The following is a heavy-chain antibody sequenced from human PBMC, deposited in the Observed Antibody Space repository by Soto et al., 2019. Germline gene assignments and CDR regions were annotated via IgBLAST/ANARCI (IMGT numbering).Heavy chain of an antibody. CDR3: ARGGAGVVTAIDS. D-gene: IGHD2-21*02. Sequence: QVQVVESGGGVVQPGRSLRLSCTASGFIFSDYGFQWVRQAPGKGLEWLTLINYDGTKKKFAESVRGRFTISRDNSKKTLYLQMSSLRGDDTAVYYCARGGAGVVTAIDSWGQGTLVTVSA. CDR1: GFIFSDYG. J-gene: IGHJ4*02. V-gene: IGHV3-33*01. CDR2: INYDGTKK.